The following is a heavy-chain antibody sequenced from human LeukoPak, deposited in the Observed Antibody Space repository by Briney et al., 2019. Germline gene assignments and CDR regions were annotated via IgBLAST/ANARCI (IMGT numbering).Heavy chain of an antibody. V-gene: IGHV1-46*01. J-gene: IGHJ6*03. D-gene: IGHD2-2*02. CDR1: GYSFTSYY. CDR3: ARYCSSTSCHTGIGSGPPGYYYMDG. Sequence: ASVKVSCKASGYSFTSYYMHWVRQAPGQGLEWMGIINSSGGSTSYAQKIQGRVTMTRDMSTSAVYMELSSLRSEDTAVYYCARYCSSTSCHTGIGSGPPGYYYMDGWGKGTTVTVSS. CDR2: INSSGGST.